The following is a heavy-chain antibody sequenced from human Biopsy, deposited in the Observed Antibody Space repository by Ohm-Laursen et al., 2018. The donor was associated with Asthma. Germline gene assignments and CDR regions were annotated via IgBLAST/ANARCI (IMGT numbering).Heavy chain of an antibody. CDR1: CYTFNSAG. V-gene: IGHV1-18*01. CDR3: ARAVDYSHYYGIDV. Sequence: GSVKVFCQTFCYTFNSAGITWVRQAPGQGVGGVGGISVYNGNTKVAQKLQDRVTMITDTSTSTAYMELRSLRSDDTAVYFCARAVDYSHYYGIDVWGQGTTVTVS. J-gene: IGHJ6*02. D-gene: IGHD3-10*01. CDR2: ISVYNGNT.